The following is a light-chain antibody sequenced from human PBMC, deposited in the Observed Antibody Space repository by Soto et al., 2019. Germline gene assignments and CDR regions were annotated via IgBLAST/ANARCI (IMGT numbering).Light chain of an antibody. Sequence: EIVMTQSPATLSASPGGRATLSCRASQSISGALAWYQQKPGQAPRLLIYGASTRATSFPARFSGSGSGTDFTLTISSLQSEDFAVYYCQQYNNWPWTFGQGTKVEIK. CDR3: QQYNNWPWT. CDR2: GAS. CDR1: QSISGA. J-gene: IGKJ1*01. V-gene: IGKV3-15*01.